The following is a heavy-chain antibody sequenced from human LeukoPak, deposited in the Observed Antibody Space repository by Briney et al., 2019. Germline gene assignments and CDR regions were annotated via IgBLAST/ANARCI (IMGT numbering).Heavy chain of an antibody. J-gene: IGHJ4*02. CDR1: GFTFSNAW. Sequence: GGSLRLSCAASGFTFSNAWMTWVRQAPGKGLEWVGRIKSKTDGGTTDYAAPVKGRFTISRDDSKNTLYLQMNSLKTEDTAAYYCTREAVTANGYFDYWGQGTLVTVSS. CDR3: TREAVTANGYFDY. D-gene: IGHD2-21*02. V-gene: IGHV3-15*01. CDR2: IKSKTDGGTT.